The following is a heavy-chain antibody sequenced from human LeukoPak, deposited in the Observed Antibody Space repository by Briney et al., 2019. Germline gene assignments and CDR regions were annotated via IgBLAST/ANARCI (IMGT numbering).Heavy chain of an antibody. CDR2: IYYSGST. J-gene: IGHJ4*02. D-gene: IGHD3-9*01. CDR1: GGSISSYY. CDR3: AATRAYYDILTGYYTVYFDY. V-gene: IGHV4-59*01. Sequence: SETLSLTCTVSGGSISSYYWSWIRQPPGKGLEWIGYIYYSGSTNYNPSLKSRVTISVDTSKNQFSLKLSSVTAADTAVYYCAATRAYYDILTGYYTVYFDYWGQGTLVTVSS.